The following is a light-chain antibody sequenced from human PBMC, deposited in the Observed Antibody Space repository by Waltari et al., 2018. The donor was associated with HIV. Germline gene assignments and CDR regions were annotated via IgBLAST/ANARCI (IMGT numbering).Light chain of an antibody. Sequence: DIQMTQSPSPLSAFVGDRVTITCRASQSINTYLNWYQQKPGKAPNLLIYATSNLQSGVPSRFSGRGSGTDFTLTISSLQPEDFATYYCQQSYSTPQTFGGGTTVEIK. CDR3: QQSYSTPQT. J-gene: IGKJ4*01. CDR1: QSINTY. V-gene: IGKV1-39*01. CDR2: ATS.